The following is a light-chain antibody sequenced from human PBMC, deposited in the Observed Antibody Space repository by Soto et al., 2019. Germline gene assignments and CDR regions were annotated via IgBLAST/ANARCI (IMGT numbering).Light chain of an antibody. CDR3: QHSYSTPFS. Sequence: DIQMTQSPSSLSASVGDRVTITCRASENMAFYVNWYQQKPRKAPDLLIYAASNLHSGVPSRFSGSGSGTECTLPVSSLQPGDVATYYCQHSYSTPFSFGPGTKVAIK. CDR2: AAS. CDR1: ENMAFY. J-gene: IGKJ3*01. V-gene: IGKV1-39*01.